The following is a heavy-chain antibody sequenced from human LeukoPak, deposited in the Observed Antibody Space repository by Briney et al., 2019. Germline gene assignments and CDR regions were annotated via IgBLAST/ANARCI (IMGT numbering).Heavy chain of an antibody. Sequence: GGSLRLSCAASGFTFSSYAMSWVRQAPGKGLEWFSAITGSGGSTYYADSVKGRFTISRDNSKDTLYLQMNSLRAEDTAVYYCAKERGDYYDSSGSITPFDYWGQGTLVTVSS. V-gene: IGHV3-23*01. D-gene: IGHD3-22*01. CDR1: GFTFSSYA. CDR2: ITGSGGST. J-gene: IGHJ4*02. CDR3: AKERGDYYDSSGSITPFDY.